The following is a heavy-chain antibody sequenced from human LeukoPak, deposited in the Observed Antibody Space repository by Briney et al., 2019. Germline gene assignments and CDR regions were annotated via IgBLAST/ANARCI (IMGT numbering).Heavy chain of an antibody. J-gene: IGHJ4*02. CDR2: INHSGST. CDR1: GGSFSGYY. D-gene: IGHD3-22*01. Sequence: PSETLSLTCAVYGGSFSGYYWSWIRQPPGKGLEWIGEINHSGSTNYNPSLKSRVTISVDTSKNQFSLKLSSVTAADTAVYYCARGDYYYDSSGYKNFDYWGQGTLVTVSS. V-gene: IGHV4-34*01. CDR3: ARGDYYYDSSGYKNFDY.